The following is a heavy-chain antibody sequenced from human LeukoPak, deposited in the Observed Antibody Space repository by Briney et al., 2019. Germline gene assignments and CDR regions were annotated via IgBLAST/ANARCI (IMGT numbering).Heavy chain of an antibody. CDR3: ARTYSFGFYFDD. CDR2: ISNSGSDI. Sequence: PGGSLRLSCAGSGFTFSNYYMSWIRQAPGKGLQWVSHISNSGSDIFYADSLQGRFTISRDNAKNSVYLQMNSLRADDTAVYYCARTYSFGFYFDDWGQGTLVTVSS. D-gene: IGHD5-18*01. V-gene: IGHV3-11*01. J-gene: IGHJ4*02. CDR1: GFTFSNYY.